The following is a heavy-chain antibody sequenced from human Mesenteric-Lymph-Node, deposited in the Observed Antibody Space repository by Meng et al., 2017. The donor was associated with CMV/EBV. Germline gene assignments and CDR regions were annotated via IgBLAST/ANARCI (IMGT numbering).Heavy chain of an antibody. CDR1: GYSFTSYG. J-gene: IGHJ5*02. CDR2: INPSGGST. Sequence: ASVKVSCKASGYSFTSYGITWVRQAPGQGLEWMGIINPSGGSTSYAQKFQGRVTMTRDTSTSTVYMELSSLRSEDTAVYYCAMAGTGEGSPWGQGTLVTVSS. D-gene: IGHD7-27*01. V-gene: IGHV1-46*01. CDR3: AMAGTGEGSP.